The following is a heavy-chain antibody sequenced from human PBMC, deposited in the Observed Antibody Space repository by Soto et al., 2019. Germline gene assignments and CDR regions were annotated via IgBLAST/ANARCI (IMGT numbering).Heavy chain of an antibody. J-gene: IGHJ4*02. D-gene: IGHD3-22*01. V-gene: IGHV3-30*18. CDR3: AKDSYYRDSSGYYIFDY. CDR1: GLTFSSYG. CDR2: ISYDGSNE. Sequence: PGGSLRLSCAASGLTFSSYGMHWVRQAPGKGLEWVAHISYDGSNEHYVDSVKGRFTISRDNSKNTLYLQMTSLRAEDTAVYYCAKDSYYRDSSGYYIFDYWGQGTLVTVSS.